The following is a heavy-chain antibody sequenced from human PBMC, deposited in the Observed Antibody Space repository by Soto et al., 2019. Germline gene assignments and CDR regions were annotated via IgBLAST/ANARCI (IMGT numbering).Heavy chain of an antibody. Sequence: SETLSLTCAVHGGSFSGFYWTWIRQPPGKGLEWIGEINHSGSSNYNPPLKSRVTMSLDTSRTPFSLSLNSVTAADTAVYYCARMAGPWYFDLWGRGTLVTVSS. CDR1: GGSFSGFY. CDR3: ARMAGPWYFDL. J-gene: IGHJ2*01. CDR2: INHSGSS. V-gene: IGHV4-34*01.